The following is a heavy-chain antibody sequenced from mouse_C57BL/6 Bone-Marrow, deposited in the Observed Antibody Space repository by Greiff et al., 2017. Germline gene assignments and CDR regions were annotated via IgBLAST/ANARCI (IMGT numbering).Heavy chain of an antibody. CDR2: ISSGSSTI. CDR3: ARNGYSSMDY. J-gene: IGHJ4*01. V-gene: IGHV5-17*01. CDR1: GFTFSDYG. Sequence: EVMLVESGGGLVKPGGSLKLSCAASGFTFSDYGMHWVRQAPEKGLEWVAYISSGSSTIYYADTVNGRFTISRDNAKNTLFLQMTSLRSEDTAMYYCARNGYSSMDYWGQGTSVTVSS.